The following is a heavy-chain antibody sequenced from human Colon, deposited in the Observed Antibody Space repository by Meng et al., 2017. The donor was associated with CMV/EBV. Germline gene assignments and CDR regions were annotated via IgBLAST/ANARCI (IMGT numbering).Heavy chain of an antibody. D-gene: IGHD6-13*01. CDR2: ISSTGSTI. CDR3: ARVAAHYYYGMDV. Sequence: GGSLRLSCEGSGFTFSDFEMNWVRQAPGKGLEWISQISSTGSTIYYADSVKGRFTISRDNAKNSLYLQMNSLRAEDTAVYYCARVAAHYYYGMDVWGQGTTVTVSS. V-gene: IGHV3-48*03. J-gene: IGHJ6*02. CDR1: GFTFSDFE.